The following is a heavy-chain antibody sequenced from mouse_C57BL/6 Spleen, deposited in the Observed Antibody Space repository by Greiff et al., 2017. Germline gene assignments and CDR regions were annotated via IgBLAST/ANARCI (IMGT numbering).Heavy chain of an antibody. D-gene: IGHD2-2*01. Sequence: QVQLQQPGAELVKPGASVKMSCKASGYTFTSYWITWVKQRPGQGLEWIGDIYPGSGSTNYNEKFKSKATLTVDTSSSTAYMQLSSLTSEDSAVYYCAGEYYGYERFADWGQGTLVTVSA. V-gene: IGHV1-55*01. CDR2: IYPGSGST. J-gene: IGHJ3*01. CDR3: AGEYYGYERFAD. CDR1: GYTFTSYW.